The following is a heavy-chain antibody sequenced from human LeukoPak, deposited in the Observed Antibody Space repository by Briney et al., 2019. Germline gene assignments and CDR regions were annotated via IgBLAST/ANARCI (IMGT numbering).Heavy chain of an antibody. CDR3: ATYDNWVAGDV. CDR2: INKDGSEE. Sequence: GGSLRLSCVASDFMFSDYWMGWVRQAPGKGPEWVANINKDGSEEHYVDSVKGRFTVSRDNAKNSLFLQMNSLRVEDTAVCYCATYDNWVAGDVWGQGTTVSVSS. V-gene: IGHV3-7*01. D-gene: IGHD1-20*01. CDR1: DFMFSDYW. J-gene: IGHJ6*02.